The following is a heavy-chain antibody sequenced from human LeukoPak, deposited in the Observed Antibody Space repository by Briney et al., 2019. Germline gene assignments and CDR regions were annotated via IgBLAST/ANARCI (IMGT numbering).Heavy chain of an antibody. CDR1: GGSITSHY. D-gene: IGHD5-24*01. Sequence: SETLSLTCTVSGGSITSHYWSWIRQPPGEGLEWIGYIYYSGDTNYNPSLKSRVTISVDSAKTQFSLKLNTVTAADTAVYFCARENSRDGNIYYRRHYFDYWGQGTLVTVSS. CDR3: ARENSRDGNIYYRRHYFDY. CDR2: IYYSGDT. J-gene: IGHJ4*02. V-gene: IGHV4-59*11.